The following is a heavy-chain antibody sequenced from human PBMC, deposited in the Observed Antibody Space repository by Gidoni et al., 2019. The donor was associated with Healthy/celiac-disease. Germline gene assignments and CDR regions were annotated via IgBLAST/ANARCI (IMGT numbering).Heavy chain of an antibody. Sequence: DGLDWIGSIYYSGSTYYNPSLKSRVTISVDTSKNQFSLKLSSVTAADTAVYYCARHESDSSGDYWTEGGAFDIWGQGTMVTVSS. CDR2: IYYSGST. V-gene: IGHV4-39*01. J-gene: IGHJ3*02. D-gene: IGHD3-22*01. CDR3: ARHESDSSGDYWTEGGAFDI.